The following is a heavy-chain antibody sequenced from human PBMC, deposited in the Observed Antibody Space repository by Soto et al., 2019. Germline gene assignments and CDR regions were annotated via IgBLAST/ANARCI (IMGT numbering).Heavy chain of an antibody. CDR3: ARSVFP. Sequence: SETLSLTCTVSGGSISSYYWSWIRQPPGKGLEWIGYFYYSGSTYYNPSLKSRVTISVNTSKNQFSLKLSSVTAADTAVYYCARSVFPWGQGTLVTVSS. CDR2: FYYSGST. J-gene: IGHJ5*02. CDR1: GGSISSYY. V-gene: IGHV4-59*06.